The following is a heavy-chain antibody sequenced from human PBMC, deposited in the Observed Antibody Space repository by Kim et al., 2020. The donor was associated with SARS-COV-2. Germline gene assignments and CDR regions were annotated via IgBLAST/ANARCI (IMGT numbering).Heavy chain of an antibody. V-gene: IGHV3-49*03. Sequence: GGSLRLSCTASGFTFGDYAMSWFRQAPGKGLEWVGFIRSKAYGGTTEYAASVKGRFTISRDDSKSIAYLQMNSLKTEDTAVYYCTRAHGRGYCSSTSCGYWGQGTLVTVSS. D-gene: IGHD2-2*01. CDR1: GFTFGDYA. J-gene: IGHJ4*02. CDR2: IRSKAYGGTT. CDR3: TRAHGRGYCSSTSCGY.